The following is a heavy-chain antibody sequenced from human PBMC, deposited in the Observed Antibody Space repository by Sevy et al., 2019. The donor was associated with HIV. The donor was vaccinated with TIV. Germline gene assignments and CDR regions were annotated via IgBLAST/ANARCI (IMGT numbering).Heavy chain of an antibody. CDR2: ISGSGGST. CDR1: GFTFSSYA. J-gene: IGHJ4*02. CDR3: AKASPDCSGGSCYLLDY. V-gene: IGHV3-23*01. Sequence: GGSLILSCAASGFTFSSYAMSWVRQAPGKGLEWVSAISGSGGSTYYADSVKGRFTISRDNSKNTLYLQMNSLRAEDTAVYYCAKASPDCSGGSCYLLDYWGQGTLVTVSS. D-gene: IGHD2-15*01.